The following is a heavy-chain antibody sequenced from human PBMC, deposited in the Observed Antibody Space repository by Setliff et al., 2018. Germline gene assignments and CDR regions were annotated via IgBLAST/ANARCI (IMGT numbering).Heavy chain of an antibody. CDR3: AQTKGFVDGYLDP. CDR2: INGNSGVT. J-gene: IGHJ5*02. V-gene: IGHV1-2*02. Sequence: ASVKVSCKASGYTFNTYAMSWMRQAPGQGLEWMGWINGNSGVTKYAQKFQGRVTMTSETSISIVYMDLTRLTSDDTAVYYCAQTKGFVDGYLDPWGQGTLVTVSS. CDR1: GYTFNTYA. D-gene: IGHD2-21*02.